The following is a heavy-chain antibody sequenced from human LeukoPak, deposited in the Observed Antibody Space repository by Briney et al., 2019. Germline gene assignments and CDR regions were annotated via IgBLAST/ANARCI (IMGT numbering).Heavy chain of an antibody. CDR2: ISDSGDTT. CDR1: GFTFNLYA. V-gene: IGHV3-23*01. Sequence: PGGSLRLSCAVSGFTFNLYAIAWVRQAPGKGLEWVSTISDSGDTTYYADSVKGRFTISRDNSKNTPYLQMNSLRAEDTAIYFCAKGQKHDFWSGHSHVYFDYWGQGALVTVSS. J-gene: IGHJ4*02. CDR3: AKGQKHDFWSGHSHVYFDY. D-gene: IGHD3-3*01.